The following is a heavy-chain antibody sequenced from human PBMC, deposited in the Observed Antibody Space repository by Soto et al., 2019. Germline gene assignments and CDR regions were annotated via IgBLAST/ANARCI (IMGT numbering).Heavy chain of an antibody. J-gene: IGHJ4*02. CDR1: GLRFCSSD. CDR2: IGRAGDT. Sequence: GGSLRLSCAASGLRFCSSDLHWVRQAAGKGLEWVSAIGRAGDTYYPDSVKGRFTISRENARNSLYLQMNSLRVGDTAVYYCARRFSGSYSEWGPGTLVTVSS. V-gene: IGHV3-13*01. D-gene: IGHD3-10*01. CDR3: ARRFSGSYSE.